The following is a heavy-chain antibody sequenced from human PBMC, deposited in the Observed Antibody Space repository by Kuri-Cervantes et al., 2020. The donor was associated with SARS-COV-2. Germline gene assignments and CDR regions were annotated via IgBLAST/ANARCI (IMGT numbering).Heavy chain of an antibody. V-gene: IGHV3-30*07. CDR2: ISYDGSNK. Sequence: LSLTCAASGFTFSSYAMHWVRQAPGKRLEWVAVISYDGSNKYYADSVKGRFTISRDNSKNTLYLQMNSLRAEDTAVYYCARSRIAARTNWFDPWGQGTLVTVSS. D-gene: IGHD6-13*01. CDR1: GFTFSSYA. J-gene: IGHJ5*02. CDR3: ARSRIAARTNWFDP.